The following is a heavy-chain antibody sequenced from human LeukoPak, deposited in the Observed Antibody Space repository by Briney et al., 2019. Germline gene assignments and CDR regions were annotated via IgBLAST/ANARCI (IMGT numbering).Heavy chain of an antibody. CDR1: GFTFSRYT. Sequence: GRSLRLSCAASGFTFSRYTMHWVRQAPGKGLEWVAVISYDGSSKYYAESAKGRFTISRDNAKKSLYLQMNSLRAEDTSVYYCARDALVGADSYFAYWGQGTLVTVPS. V-gene: IGHV3-30-3*01. D-gene: IGHD1-26*01. CDR2: ISYDGSSK. CDR3: ARDALVGADSYFAY. J-gene: IGHJ4*02.